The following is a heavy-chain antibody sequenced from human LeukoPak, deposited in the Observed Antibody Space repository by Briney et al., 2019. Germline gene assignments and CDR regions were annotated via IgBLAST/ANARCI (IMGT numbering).Heavy chain of an antibody. V-gene: IGHV1-46*01. CDR3: ARAEAAFGGVIDPFDY. Sequence: GASVTVSCTASGHTFTSYYMHWVRQAPGQGLEGMGIINPSGGSTTYAQKFQGRVTMTRDTSTSTVYVELSSLRSEDTDVYYCARAEAAFGGVIDPFDYWGQGSLVTVSS. CDR1: GHTFTSYY. D-gene: IGHD3-16*02. J-gene: IGHJ4*02. CDR2: INPSGGST.